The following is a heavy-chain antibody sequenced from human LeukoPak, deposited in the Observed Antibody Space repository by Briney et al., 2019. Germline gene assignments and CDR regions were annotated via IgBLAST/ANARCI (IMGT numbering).Heavy chain of an antibody. CDR3: AKLKQWQPQRYFFEY. D-gene: IGHD6-19*01. CDR1: GFTFSSYA. V-gene: IGHV3-23*01. CDR2: FSGTSTT. Sequence: GGSRRLSGAASGFTFSSYAMSWVPQAPGKGLGWGSTFSGTSTTSYADAVKGRVTISRDNSKNTLYLQMNSLRAEDTAVYYCAKLKQWQPQRYFFEYWGQGALVTVAS. J-gene: IGHJ4*02.